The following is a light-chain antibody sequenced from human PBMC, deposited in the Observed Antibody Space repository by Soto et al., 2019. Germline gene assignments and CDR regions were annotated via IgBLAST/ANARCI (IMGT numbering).Light chain of an antibody. J-gene: IGKJ2*01. V-gene: IGKV1-5*01. CDR1: QSINKW. CDR2: DAA. CDR3: QQYNFGYT. Sequence: IQMTQSPSTLSASVGDRVTITCRASQSINKWVAWFQQKSGRAPKLLIYDAATLQSGVPSRFSGTGSGTDFSLTISSLQPEDFATYYCQQYNFGYTFGQGTRLDIK.